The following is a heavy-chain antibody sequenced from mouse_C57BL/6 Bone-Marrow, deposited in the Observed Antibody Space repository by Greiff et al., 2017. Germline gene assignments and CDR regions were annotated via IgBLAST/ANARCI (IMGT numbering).Heavy chain of an antibody. CDR1: GYTFTDSY. Sequence: VKLQESGAELVKPGASVKISCKASGYTFTDSYINWVKQRPGQGLAWIGKIGPGSGSTYYNEKFKGKATLTADKSSSTAYMQLSSLSSEDSAVYFCAREGITTVVAPYYFDYWGQGTTLTVSS. J-gene: IGHJ2*01. V-gene: IGHV1-77*01. CDR3: AREGITTVVAPYYFDY. CDR2: IGPGSGST. D-gene: IGHD1-1*01.